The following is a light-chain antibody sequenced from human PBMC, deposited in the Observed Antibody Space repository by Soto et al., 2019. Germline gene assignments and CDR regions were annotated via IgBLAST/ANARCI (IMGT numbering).Light chain of an antibody. CDR3: CSYAGSYTWV. Sequence: QSALTQPRSVSGSPGQSVTISCTGTSSDVGGYNYVSWYQQHPGKAPKLMIYDVSQRPSGVPDRFSDSKSGNTASLTISGLQAEDEADDYCCSYAGSYTWVFGGGTKLTVL. CDR1: SSDVGGYNY. V-gene: IGLV2-11*01. J-gene: IGLJ3*02. CDR2: DVS.